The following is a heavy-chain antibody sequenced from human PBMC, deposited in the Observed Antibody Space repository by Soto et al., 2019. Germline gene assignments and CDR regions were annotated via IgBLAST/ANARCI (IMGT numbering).Heavy chain of an antibody. Sequence: EVQLLESGGGLVQPGGSLRLSCVASGFTFKTYDMRWVRQAPGKGLEWVSGISGSGAITYYADSVRGRFTISRDNSKNTLYLQLNSLGAEDTAIYYCAKDRQFRSYYESAGHYNNWGQGTLVTVSS. V-gene: IGHV3-23*01. CDR3: AKDRQFRSYYESAGHYNN. D-gene: IGHD3-9*01. J-gene: IGHJ4*02. CDR1: GFTFKTYD. CDR2: ISGSGAIT.